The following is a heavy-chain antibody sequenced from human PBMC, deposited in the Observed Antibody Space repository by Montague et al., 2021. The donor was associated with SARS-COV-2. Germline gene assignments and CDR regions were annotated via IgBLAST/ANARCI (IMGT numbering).Heavy chain of an antibody. CDR1: GGSISSGGYY. Sequence: TLSLTCTVSGGSISSGGYYWSWIRQHPGKGLEWIGYIYYSGSTNYNPSLKSRLTISVDTSKNQFSLKLSSVTAADTAVYYCARGEVVKVYVYGMDVWGQGTTVTVSS. CDR2: IYYSGST. V-gene: IGHV4-31*03. CDR3: ARGEVVKVYVYGMDV. D-gene: IGHD2-8*01. J-gene: IGHJ6*02.